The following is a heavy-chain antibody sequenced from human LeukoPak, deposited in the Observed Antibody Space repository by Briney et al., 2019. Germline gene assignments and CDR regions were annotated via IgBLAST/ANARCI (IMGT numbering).Heavy chain of an antibody. V-gene: IGHV3-21*01. CDR2: ISSSSSYI. Sequence: PGGSLRLSCAASGFTFSGYWMTWVRQAPGKGLEWVSSISSSSSYIYYADSVKGRFTISRDNAKNSLYLQMNSLRAEDTAVYYCARDSTYYYDSSGYPPDYWGQGTLVTVSS. J-gene: IGHJ4*02. CDR3: ARDSTYYYDSSGYPPDY. CDR1: GFTFSGYW. D-gene: IGHD3-22*01.